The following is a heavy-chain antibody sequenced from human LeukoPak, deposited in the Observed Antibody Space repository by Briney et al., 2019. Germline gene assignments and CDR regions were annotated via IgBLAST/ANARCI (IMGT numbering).Heavy chain of an antibody. Sequence: PSETLSLTCAVYGGSFSGYYWSWIRQPPGKGLEWIGEINHSGSTNYNPSLKSRVTISVDTSKNQFSLKLSSVTAADTAVYYCARRVVPAAILARFDPWGQGTLVTVSS. CDR2: INHSGST. J-gene: IGHJ5*02. V-gene: IGHV4-34*01. D-gene: IGHD2-2*01. CDR3: ARRVVPAAILARFDP. CDR1: GGSFSGYY.